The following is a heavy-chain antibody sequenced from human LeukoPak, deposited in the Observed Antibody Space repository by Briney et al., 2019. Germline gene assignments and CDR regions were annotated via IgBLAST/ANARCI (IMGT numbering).Heavy chain of an antibody. V-gene: IGHV3-48*03. CDR3: ARDYDSSGFSLFDL. CDR1: GFTFSSYE. Sequence: GGSLRLSCAASGFTFSSYEMNWVRQAPGKGLEWVSYISSSGSTIHYADSVKGRFTISRDNAKNSLYLQVNSLRAEDTAVYYCARDYDSSGFSLFDLWGRGALVTVSS. J-gene: IGHJ2*01. D-gene: IGHD3-22*01. CDR2: ISSSGSTI.